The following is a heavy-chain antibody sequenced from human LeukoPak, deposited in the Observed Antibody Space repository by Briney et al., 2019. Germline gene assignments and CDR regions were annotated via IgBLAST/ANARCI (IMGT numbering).Heavy chain of an antibody. J-gene: IGHJ4*02. D-gene: IGHD3-3*01. CDR1: GGTFSSYA. Sequence: ASVKVSCKASGGTFSSYAISWVRQAPGQGLEWMGGIIPIFGTANYAQKFQGRVTITTDESTSTAYMELSSLRSEDTAVYYCARAPIFGVVNTYYFDYWGQGTLVTVSS. CDR3: ARAPIFGVVNTYYFDY. V-gene: IGHV1-69*05. CDR2: IIPIFGTA.